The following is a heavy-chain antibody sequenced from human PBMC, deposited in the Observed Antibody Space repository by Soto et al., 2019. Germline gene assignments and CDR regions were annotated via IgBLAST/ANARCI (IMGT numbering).Heavy chain of an antibody. CDR2: IIPILGIA. V-gene: IGHV1-69*02. J-gene: IGHJ6*03. CDR3: ARGPYSSSRYYYYMDV. CDR1: GGTFSSYT. Sequence: SVKVSCKASGGTFSSYTISWVRQALGQGLEWMGRIIPILGIANYAQKFQGRVTITADKSTSTAYMELSSLRSEDTAVYYCARGPYSSSRYYYYMDVWGKGTTVTVSS. D-gene: IGHD6-6*01.